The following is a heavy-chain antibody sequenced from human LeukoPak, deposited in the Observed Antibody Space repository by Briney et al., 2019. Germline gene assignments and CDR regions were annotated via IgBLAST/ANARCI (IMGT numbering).Heavy chain of an antibody. Sequence: SETLSLTCTVSGYSISSGYYWGWIRQPPGKGLEWIGSIYHSGSTYYNPSLKSRVTISVDTSKNQFSLKLSSVTAADTAVYYCASSRRSSSWYRQDFQHWGQGTLVTVSS. J-gene: IGHJ1*01. CDR2: IYHSGST. V-gene: IGHV4-38-2*02. CDR1: GYSISSGYY. D-gene: IGHD6-13*01. CDR3: ASSRRSSSWYRQDFQH.